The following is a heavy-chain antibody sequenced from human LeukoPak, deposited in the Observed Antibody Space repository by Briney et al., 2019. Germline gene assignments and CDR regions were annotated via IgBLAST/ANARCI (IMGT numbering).Heavy chain of an antibody. Sequence: SETLSLTCAVYGGSFSGYYWSWIRQPPGKGLEWIGEINHSGSTNYNPSLKSRVTISVDTSKNQFSLKLSSVTAADTAVYYCARRRSITLIGVVGYYFDYWGQGTLVTVSS. D-gene: IGHD3-3*01. J-gene: IGHJ4*02. V-gene: IGHV4-34*01. CDR3: ARRRSITLIGVVGYYFDY. CDR1: GGSFSGYY. CDR2: INHSGST.